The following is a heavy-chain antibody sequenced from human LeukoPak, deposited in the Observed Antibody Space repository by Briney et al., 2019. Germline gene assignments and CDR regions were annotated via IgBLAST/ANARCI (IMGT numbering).Heavy chain of an antibody. CDR2: ISSSSSYI. J-gene: IGHJ4*02. CDR1: GFTFSSYS. Sequence: GGSLRLSCAASGFTFSSYSMNWVRQAPGKGLEWVSSISSSSSYIYYADSVKGRFTISRDNAKNTLYLQMNSLRAEDTAVYYCARVVSGSNPDYWGQGTLVTVSS. V-gene: IGHV3-21*01. D-gene: IGHD3-16*02. CDR3: ARVVSGSNPDY.